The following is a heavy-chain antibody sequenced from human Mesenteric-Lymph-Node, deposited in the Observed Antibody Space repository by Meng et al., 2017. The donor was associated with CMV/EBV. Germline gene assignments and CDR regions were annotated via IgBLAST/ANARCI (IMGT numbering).Heavy chain of an antibody. J-gene: IGHJ5*02. D-gene: IGHD6-13*01. CDR2: MNPNSGNT. Sequence: ASAKVSCKASGYTFTGYYMHWLRQATGQGLEWMGWMNPNSGNTGYAQKFQGRVTMTRNTSISTAYMELSSLRSEDTAVYYCARDLRGAAAGTSWSGPNWFDPWGQGTLVTVSS. V-gene: IGHV1-8*02. CDR1: GYTFTGYY. CDR3: ARDLRGAAAGTSWSGPNWFDP.